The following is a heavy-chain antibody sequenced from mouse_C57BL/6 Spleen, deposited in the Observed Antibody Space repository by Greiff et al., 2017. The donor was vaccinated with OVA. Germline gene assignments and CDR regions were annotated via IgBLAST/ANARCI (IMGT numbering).Heavy chain of an antibody. CDR3: ARYDYGSGNWYFDV. V-gene: IGHV1-64*01. D-gene: IGHD1-1*01. Sequence: QVQLQQPGAELVKPGASVKLSCKASGYTFTSYWMHWVKQRPGQGLEWIGMIHPNSGSTNYNEKFKSKATLTVDKSSSTAYMQLSSLTSEDSAVYYCARYDYGSGNWYFDVWGTGTTVTVSS. CDR1: GYTFTSYW. J-gene: IGHJ1*03. CDR2: IHPNSGST.